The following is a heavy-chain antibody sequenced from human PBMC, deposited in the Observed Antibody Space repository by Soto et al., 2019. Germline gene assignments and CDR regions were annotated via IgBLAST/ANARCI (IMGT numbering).Heavy chain of an antibody. Sequence: ASVKVSCKASGYTFTGYYMHWVRQAPGQGLEWMGWINPNSGGTNYAQKFQGWVTMTRDTSISTAYMELSRLRSDDTAVYYCARLNTVTTPQVGFDYWGQGTLVTVSS. CDR3: ARLNTVTTPQVGFDY. CDR1: GYTFTGYY. J-gene: IGHJ4*02. V-gene: IGHV1-2*04. CDR2: INPNSGGT. D-gene: IGHD4-17*01.